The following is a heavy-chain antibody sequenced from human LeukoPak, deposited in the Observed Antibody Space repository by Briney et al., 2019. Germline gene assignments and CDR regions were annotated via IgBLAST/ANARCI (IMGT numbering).Heavy chain of an antibody. CDR3: AKRGSYYGSGSFPMDV. V-gene: IGHV3-74*01. D-gene: IGHD3-10*01. Sequence: GGSLRLSCAVSGFTFSTYWMHWVRQAPGKGLVWVSRIKSDGSTTYYADSVKGRFTISRDNSKNTLYLQMNSLRAEDTAVYYCAKRGSYYGSGSFPMDVWGQGTTVTVSS. CDR1: GFTFSTYW. J-gene: IGHJ6*02. CDR2: IKSDGSTT.